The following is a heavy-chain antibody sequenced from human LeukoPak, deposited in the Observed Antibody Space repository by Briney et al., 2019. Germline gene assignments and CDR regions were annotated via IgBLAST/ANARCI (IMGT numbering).Heavy chain of an antibody. Sequence: PSQTLPLTCTVSGGSISSGDYYWSWIRQPPGKGLEWIGYIHYSGSTYYNPSLKSRATISVDTSKNQFSLKVSSVTAADTAVYYCARARQQLDDAFDIWGQGTMVTVAS. CDR3: ARARQQLDDAFDI. CDR1: GGSISSGDYY. J-gene: IGHJ3*02. V-gene: IGHV4-30-4*08. D-gene: IGHD6-13*01. CDR2: IHYSGST.